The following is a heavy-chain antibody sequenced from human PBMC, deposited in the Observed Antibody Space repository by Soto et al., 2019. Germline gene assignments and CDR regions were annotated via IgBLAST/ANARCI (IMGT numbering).Heavy chain of an antibody. J-gene: IGHJ6*02. CDR3: ARGITMVRGVTPYYYYGMDV. Sequence: GASVKVSCKASGYTFTSYYMHWVRQAPGQGLEWMGIINPSGGSTSYAQKFQGRVTMTRDTSTSTVYMELSSLRFEDTAVYYCARGITMVRGVTPYYYYGMDVWGQGTTVTVSS. D-gene: IGHD3-10*01. V-gene: IGHV1-46*01. CDR1: GYTFTSYY. CDR2: INPSGGST.